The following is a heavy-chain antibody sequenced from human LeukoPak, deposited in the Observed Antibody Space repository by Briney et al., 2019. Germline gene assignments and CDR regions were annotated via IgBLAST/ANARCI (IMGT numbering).Heavy chain of an antibody. CDR2: INPNSGGT. V-gene: IGHV1-2*06. CDR1: GYTFTGYY. J-gene: IGHJ4*02. D-gene: IGHD3-10*01. Sequence: ASVKVSCKASGYTFTGYYMHWVRQAPGQGLEWMGRINPNSGGTDYAQKFQGRVTMTRDTSISTAYMELNRLTSDDTAVYLCATVYPSGNYYWGQGTLVTVSS. CDR3: ATVYPSGNYY.